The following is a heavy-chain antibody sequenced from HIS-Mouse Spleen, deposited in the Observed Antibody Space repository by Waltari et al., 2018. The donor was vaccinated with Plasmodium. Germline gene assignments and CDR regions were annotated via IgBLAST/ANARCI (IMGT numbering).Heavy chain of an antibody. CDR2: ISYDGSNK. V-gene: IGHV3-30*18. Sequence: QVQLVESGGGVVQPGRSLRLSCAASGFPFSSYGMHWVRQAPGKGLEWVAVISYDGSNKYYADSVKGRFTISRDNSKNTRYLQMNSLRAEDTAVYYCAKDRRSSSWYVDYWGQGTLVTVSS. D-gene: IGHD6-13*01. CDR3: AKDRRSSSWYVDY. CDR1: GFPFSSYG. J-gene: IGHJ4*02.